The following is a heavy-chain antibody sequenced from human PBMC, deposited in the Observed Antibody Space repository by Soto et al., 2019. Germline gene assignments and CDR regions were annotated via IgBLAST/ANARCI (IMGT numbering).Heavy chain of an antibody. Sequence: GGSLRLSCAASGFTFSSDGMHWVRQAPGKGLEWVAVISYDGSNKYYADSVKGRFTISRDNSKNTLYLQMNSLRAEDTAVYYCAKSAVVAATRFLDYYYMDVWGKGTTVTVSS. J-gene: IGHJ6*03. D-gene: IGHD2-15*01. CDR1: GFTFSSDG. V-gene: IGHV3-30*18. CDR2: ISYDGSNK. CDR3: AKSAVVAATRFLDYYYMDV.